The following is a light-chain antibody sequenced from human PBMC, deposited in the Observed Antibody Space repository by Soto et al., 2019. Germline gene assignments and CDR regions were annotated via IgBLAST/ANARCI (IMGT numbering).Light chain of an antibody. J-gene: IGLJ1*01. CDR2: DVS. Sequence: QSALTQPRSVSGSPGQSVTISCTGTSGDVGGYNYVSWYQQHPGKAPKLMIYDVSKRPSGVPDRFSGSKSGNTASLIISGLQAEDEADYYCCSYAGSYTYVFGTGTKLTVL. CDR1: SGDVGGYNY. CDR3: CSYAGSYTYV. V-gene: IGLV2-11*01.